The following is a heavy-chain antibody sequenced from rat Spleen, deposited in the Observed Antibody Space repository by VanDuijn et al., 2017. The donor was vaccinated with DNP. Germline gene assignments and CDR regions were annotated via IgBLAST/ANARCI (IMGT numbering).Heavy chain of an antibody. J-gene: IGHJ2*01. CDR3: ARGNYPGINTFDY. D-gene: IGHD1-4*01. CDR2: ISTVGNNA. Sequence: EVQLVESGGGLVQPGRSLKLSCAASGFTFSNYGMAWVRQAPTKGLEWVASISTVGNNAYYRDSVKGRFTISRDNAKNTLYLQMNSLRSEDTATYFCARGNYPGINTFDYWGQGVMVTVSS. CDR1: GFTFSNYG. V-gene: IGHV5S13*01.